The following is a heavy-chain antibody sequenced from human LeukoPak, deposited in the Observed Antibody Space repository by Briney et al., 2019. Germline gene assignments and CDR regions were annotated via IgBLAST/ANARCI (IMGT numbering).Heavy chain of an antibody. CDR2: IYYSGST. J-gene: IGHJ3*02. Sequence: SETLSLTCTVSGGSIDSYYWSWIRQPPGKGLEWIGYIYYSGSTNYNPSLKSRVTISVDTSNNKFSLKLTSLTAADTAVYYCVRHLSAGRPAFDIWGQGTMVTVSS. V-gene: IGHV4-59*08. CDR3: VRHLSAGRPAFDI. D-gene: IGHD2-15*01. CDR1: GGSIDSYY.